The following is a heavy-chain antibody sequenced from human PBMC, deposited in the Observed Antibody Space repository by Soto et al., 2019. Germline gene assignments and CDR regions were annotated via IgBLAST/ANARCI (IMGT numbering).Heavy chain of an antibody. J-gene: IGHJ5*02. CDR2: INAANGDT. D-gene: IGHD6-13*01. CDR1: GYTLPWYG. Sequence: GAPVKVSFQASGYTLPWYGIHWGRPAPGQRLEWMGWINAANGDTKYSPKFQGRVTITRDTSASTAYMELSSLRSEDTAVYYCVRRHVSATGIDWFDPWGQGTLVT. V-gene: IGHV1-3*01. CDR3: VRRHVSATGIDWFDP.